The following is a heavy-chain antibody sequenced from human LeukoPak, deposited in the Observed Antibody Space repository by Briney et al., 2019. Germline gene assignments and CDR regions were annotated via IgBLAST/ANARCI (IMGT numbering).Heavy chain of an antibody. J-gene: IGHJ4*02. CDR1: GFTFSDFW. Sequence: GGSLRLSCAASGFTFSDFWMHWVRQAPGKGLEWVSRINNDGSSTRYADSVRGRFTISRDNTKNTLYLQMNSLRAEDTAVYYCARGSTQYSSGWYGLDYWGQGTLVTVSS. CDR2: INNDGSST. D-gene: IGHD6-19*01. V-gene: IGHV3-74*01. CDR3: ARGSTQYSSGWYGLDY.